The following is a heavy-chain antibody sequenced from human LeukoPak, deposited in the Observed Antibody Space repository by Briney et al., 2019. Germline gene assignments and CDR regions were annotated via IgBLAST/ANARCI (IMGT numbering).Heavy chain of an antibody. J-gene: IGHJ5*02. V-gene: IGHV3-21*01. CDR3: ARFRSGYYDILTGYYL. D-gene: IGHD3-9*01. CDR2: ISSSSSYI. CDR1: GFTFSSYS. Sequence: GGSLRLSCAASGFTFSSYSMNWVRQAPGKGLEWVSSISSSSSYIYYADSVKGRFTISRDNAKNSLYLQMNSLRAADTAVYYCARFRSGYYDILTGYYLWGQGTLITVSS.